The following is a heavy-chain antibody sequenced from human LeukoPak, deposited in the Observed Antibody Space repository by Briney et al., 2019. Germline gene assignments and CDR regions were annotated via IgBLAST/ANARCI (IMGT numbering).Heavy chain of an antibody. Sequence: GASVKVSCKASGYTFTSYGISWVRQAPGQGLEWMGWISAYNGNTNYAQKLQGRVTMTTDTSTSTAYMELRSLRSDDTAVYYCAKLSHPFGFYYYGMDVWGQGTTVTVSS. J-gene: IGHJ6*02. CDR2: ISAYNGNT. D-gene: IGHD3-16*01. V-gene: IGHV1-18*01. CDR1: GYTFTSYG. CDR3: AKLSHPFGFYYYGMDV.